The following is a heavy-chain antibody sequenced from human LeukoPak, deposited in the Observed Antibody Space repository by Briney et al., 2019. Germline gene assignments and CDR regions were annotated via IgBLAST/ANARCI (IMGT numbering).Heavy chain of an antibody. Sequence: GGALRLSRAGSGFTVTQYPMTWIRPSPGKGLEWVSSMSNIGPDTYYADSVKARFNITRATSKHTLLLQTNSPRGDDCALYCGARRLSLRVDAFAGWGPATAVTAS. CDR2: MSNIGPDT. J-gene: IGHJ3*01. V-gene: IGHV3-23*01. CDR1: GFTVTQYP. CDR3: ARRLSLRVDAFAG.